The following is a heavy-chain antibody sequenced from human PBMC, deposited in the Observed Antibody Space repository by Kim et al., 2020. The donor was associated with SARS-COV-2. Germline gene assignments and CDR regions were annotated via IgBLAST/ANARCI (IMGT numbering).Heavy chain of an antibody. CDR2: ISAYNGNT. CDR3: ARVDYYDSSGYYSGP. V-gene: IGHV1-18*01. J-gene: IGHJ5*02. D-gene: IGHD3-22*01. CDR1: GYTFTSYG. Sequence: ASVKVSCKASGYTFTSYGISWVRQAPGQGLEWMGWISAYNGNTNYAQKLQGRVTMTTDTSTSTAYMELRSLRSDDTAVYYCARVDYYDSSGYYSGPWGQGTLVTVSS.